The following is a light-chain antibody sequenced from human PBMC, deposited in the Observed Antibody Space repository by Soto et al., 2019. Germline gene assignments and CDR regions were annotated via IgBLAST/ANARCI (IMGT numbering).Light chain of an antibody. CDR1: QSVSSSY. V-gene: IGKV3-20*01. J-gene: IGKJ3*01. CDR3: QPYGSSPLIT. Sequence: ESVLTQSPGTLSLSPGERATLSCRASQSVSSSYLAWYQHKPGQPPRLLIYGASSRATGIPDRFSGSGSGTDFTLTISRLEPEDFAVYYCQPYGSSPLITFGPGTKVDIK. CDR2: GAS.